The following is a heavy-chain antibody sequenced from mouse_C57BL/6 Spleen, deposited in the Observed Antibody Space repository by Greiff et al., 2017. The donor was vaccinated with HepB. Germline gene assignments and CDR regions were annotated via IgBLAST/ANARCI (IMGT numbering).Heavy chain of an antibody. Sequence: EVKLMESGGGLVKPGGSLKLSCAASGFTFSSYAMSWVRQTPEKRLEWVATISDGGSYTYYPDNVKGRFTISRDNAKNNLYLQMSHLKSEDTAMYYCARGGVYEYAAMDYWGQGTSVTVSS. V-gene: IGHV5-4*03. CDR3: ARGGVYEYAAMDY. J-gene: IGHJ4*01. CDR1: GFTFSSYA. CDR2: ISDGGSYT. D-gene: IGHD2-4*01.